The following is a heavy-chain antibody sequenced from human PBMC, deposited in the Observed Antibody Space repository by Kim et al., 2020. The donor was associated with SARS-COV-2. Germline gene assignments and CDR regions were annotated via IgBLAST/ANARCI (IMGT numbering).Heavy chain of an antibody. V-gene: IGHV3-21*01. Sequence: GGSLRLSCAASGFTFSNYSMAWVRQAPGKGLEWVASISSGSSYIYYADSLKGRFTISRDNAKKSLYLQMNSLRAEDAAVYYCARPLSYQTLTGSGMDVWGQGTTVTVSS. CDR3: ARPLSYQTLTGSGMDV. D-gene: IGHD3-9*01. CDR2: ISSGSSYI. J-gene: IGHJ6*02. CDR1: GFTFSNYS.